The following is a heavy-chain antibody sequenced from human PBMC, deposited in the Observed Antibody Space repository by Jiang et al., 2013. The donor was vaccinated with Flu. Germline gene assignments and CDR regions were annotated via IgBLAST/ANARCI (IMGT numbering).Heavy chain of an antibody. V-gene: IGHV4-39*07. D-gene: IGHD5-12*01. Sequence: GLVKPSETLSLTCTVSGGSISSDTYYWVWIRQPPGKGLEWIGSIYYTGSTYYNPSLKTRVTISVDTSKNQFSLKLRFVTAADTAVYYCARAEKYSGFELPYFVYWGQGTMVTVSS. J-gene: IGHJ3*01. CDR2: IYYTGST. CDR3: ARAEKYSGFELPYFVY. CDR1: GGSISSDTYY.